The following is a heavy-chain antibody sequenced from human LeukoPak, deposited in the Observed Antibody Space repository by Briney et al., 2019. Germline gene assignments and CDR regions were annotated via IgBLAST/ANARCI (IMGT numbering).Heavy chain of an antibody. D-gene: IGHD5-24*01. CDR1: GFTFDDYA. J-gene: IGHJ3*02. CDR2: ISWNSGSI. CDR3: AKGRMATVAFDI. Sequence: PGGSLRLSCAASGFTFDDYAMHWVRQAPGKGLEWVSGISWNSGSIGYADSVKGRFTISRDNAKNSLYLQMNSLRAEDTALYYCAKGRMATVAFDIWGQGTMVTVSS. V-gene: IGHV3-9*01.